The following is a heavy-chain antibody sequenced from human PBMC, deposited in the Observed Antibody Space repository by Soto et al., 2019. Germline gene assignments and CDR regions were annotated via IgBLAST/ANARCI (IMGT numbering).Heavy chain of an antibody. V-gene: IGHV1-69*06. CDR3: ARDGPYCSGGSCDSGTLLEYGMDV. D-gene: IGHD2-15*01. CDR2: IIPIFGTA. CDR1: GGTFSSYT. J-gene: IGHJ6*02. Sequence: SVKVSCKASGGTFSSYTISWVRQAPGQGLEWMGGIIPIFGTANYAQKFQGRVTITADKSTSTAYMELRSLRSEDTAVYYCARDGPYCSGGSCDSGTLLEYGMDVWGQGTTVTVSS.